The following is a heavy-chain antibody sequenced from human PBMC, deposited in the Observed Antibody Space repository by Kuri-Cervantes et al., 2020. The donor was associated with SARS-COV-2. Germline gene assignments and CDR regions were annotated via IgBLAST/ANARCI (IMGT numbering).Heavy chain of an antibody. CDR3: ARHEVGKWFGELSIDY. CDR2: IDPSDSYT. J-gene: IGHJ4*01. V-gene: IGHV5-10-1*01. Sequence: GGSLRLSCKGSGYSFTSYWISWVRQMPGKGLEWMGRIDPSDSYTNYSPSFQGHVTISADKSISTAYLQWSSLKASDTAMYYCARHEVGKWFGELSIDYWGHGTLVTVSS. D-gene: IGHD3-10*01. CDR1: GYSFTSYW.